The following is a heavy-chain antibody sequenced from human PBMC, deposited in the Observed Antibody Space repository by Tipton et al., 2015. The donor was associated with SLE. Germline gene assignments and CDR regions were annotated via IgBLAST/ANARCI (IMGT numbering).Heavy chain of an antibody. D-gene: IGHD3-22*01. Sequence: TLSLTCAVSGGSISSSNWWSWVRQPPGKGLEWIGEIYHSGSTNYNPSLKSRVTISVDKSKNQFSLKLSSVTAADTAVYYCARDQVVVIVPRDYYYMDVWGKGTTVTVSS. CDR1: GGSISSSNW. CDR2: IYHSGST. V-gene: IGHV4-4*02. CDR3: ARDQVVVIVPRDYYYMDV. J-gene: IGHJ6*03.